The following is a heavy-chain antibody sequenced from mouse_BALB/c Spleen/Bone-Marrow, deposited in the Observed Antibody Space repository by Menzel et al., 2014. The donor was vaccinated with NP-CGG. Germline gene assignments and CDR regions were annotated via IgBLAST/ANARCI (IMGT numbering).Heavy chain of an antibody. J-gene: IGHJ1*01. CDR3: SLLVYYGYFYV. CDR2: INPDSSTI. Sequence: DVMLVESGGGLVQPGGSLKLSCAASEFDFSRYWMSWVRQAPGKGLEWIGEINPDSSTINYKQSLKDKVIISRDNAKNTLCLQMSEVRSEDTSLYYCSLLVYYGYFYVWGAGTTVTVSS. D-gene: IGHD6-2*01. V-gene: IGHV4-1*02. CDR1: EFDFSRYW.